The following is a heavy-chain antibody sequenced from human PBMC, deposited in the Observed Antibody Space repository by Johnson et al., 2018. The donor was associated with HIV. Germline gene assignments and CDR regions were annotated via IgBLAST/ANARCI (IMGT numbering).Heavy chain of an antibody. CDR3: AKDQYYYDSSGYSDAFDI. D-gene: IGHD3-22*01. V-gene: IGHV3-30*02. CDR2: IRYAGSNK. Sequence: QVQLVESGGGVVQPGGSLRLSCAASGFTFSSYGMHWVRQAPGKGLEWVAFIRYAGSNKYYADSVKGRFPISRDNSKNTLYLQMNSLRAEDTAVYYCAKDQYYYDSSGYSDAFDIWGQGTMVTVSS. CDR1: GFTFSSYG. J-gene: IGHJ3*02.